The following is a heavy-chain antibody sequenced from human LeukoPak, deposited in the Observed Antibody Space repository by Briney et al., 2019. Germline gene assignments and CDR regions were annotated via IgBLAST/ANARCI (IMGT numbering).Heavy chain of an antibody. J-gene: IGHJ5*02. V-gene: IGHV3-21*01. CDR2: VSSTSSYI. CDR3: ARGQLWQTGWFDP. D-gene: IGHD5-18*01. Sequence: GGSLRLSCAASGFTFSDYSMHWVRQAPGKGLEWVSCVSSTSSYIYYADSVRGRFTISRDNAKNSLYLQMNSLRAEDTAVYYCARGQLWQTGWFDPWGQGTLVTVSS. CDR1: GFTFSDYS.